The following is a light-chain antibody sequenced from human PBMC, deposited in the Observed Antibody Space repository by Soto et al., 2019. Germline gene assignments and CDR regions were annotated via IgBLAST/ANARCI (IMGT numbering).Light chain of an antibody. CDR2: ATS. J-gene: IGKJ4*01. CDR3: HQVNSYPLT. V-gene: IGKV1-9*01. Sequence: DIQLSQSPSLLSASVGDRVTITCLASQAISTYLAWYLQKPGEAPKFLIYATSTLPSGVPSRFSGSGSGTEFTLANSSLQSDDCATYCGHQVNSYPLTCGGGTKVEIK. CDR1: QAISTY.